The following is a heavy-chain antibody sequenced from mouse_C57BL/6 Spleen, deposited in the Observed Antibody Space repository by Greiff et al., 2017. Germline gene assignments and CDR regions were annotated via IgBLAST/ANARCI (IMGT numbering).Heavy chain of an antibody. V-gene: IGHV1-62-3*01. D-gene: IGHD2-3*01. CDR2: IDPNSGGT. CDR3: ARMDGYYEDY. Sequence: VQLQQPGAELVKPGASVKLSCKASGYTFTSYWMHWVKQRPGRGLEWIGWIDPNSGGTKYNEKFKSKATLTVDKPSSTAYMQLSSLTSEDAAVYYCARMDGYYEDYWGQGTTLTVSS. J-gene: IGHJ2*01. CDR1: GYTFTSYW.